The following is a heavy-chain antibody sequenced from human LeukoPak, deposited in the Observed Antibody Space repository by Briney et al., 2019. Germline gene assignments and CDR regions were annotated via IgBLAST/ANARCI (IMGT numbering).Heavy chain of an antibody. CDR1: GYTFTSYG. V-gene: IGHV1-18*01. Sequence: ASVKVSCKASGYTFTSYGISWVRQAPGQGLEWMGWISAYNGNTNYAQKLQGRVTMTTDTSTSTAYMELRSLRSDDTAVYYCARDPEPYCSDDCYPFDCWGQGTLVTVSS. CDR3: ARDPEPYCSDDCYPFDC. CDR2: ISAYNGNT. D-gene: IGHD2-21*02. J-gene: IGHJ4*02.